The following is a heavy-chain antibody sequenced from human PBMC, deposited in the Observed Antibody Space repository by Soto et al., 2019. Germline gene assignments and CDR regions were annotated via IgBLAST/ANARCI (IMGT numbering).Heavy chain of an antibody. Sequence: SETLSLTCTVSGSSISSSSHYWGWIRQPPGKGLEWIGSIYYSGSTYYNPSLKSGVTISVDTSKNQFSLKLSSVTAADTAVYYCATWGYDIVGNYGMDVWGQGTRVTVSS. CDR3: ATWGYDIVGNYGMDV. V-gene: IGHV4-39*01. CDR2: IYYSGST. D-gene: IGHD3-9*01. J-gene: IGHJ6*02. CDR1: GSSISSSSHY.